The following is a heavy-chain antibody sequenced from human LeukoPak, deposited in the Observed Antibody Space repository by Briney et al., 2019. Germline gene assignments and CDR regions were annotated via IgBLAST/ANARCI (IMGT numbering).Heavy chain of an antibody. V-gene: IGHV3-23*01. Sequence: GGSLRLSCAASGFTFSSYAMSRVRQAPGKGLEWVSVISGSGDSTYYADSVKGRFTISRDNSKNTLHLQMNSLRVEDTAVYYCAKESPDFDYWGQGTLVTVSS. CDR2: ISGSGDST. CDR3: AKESPDFDY. CDR1: GFTFSSYA. J-gene: IGHJ4*02.